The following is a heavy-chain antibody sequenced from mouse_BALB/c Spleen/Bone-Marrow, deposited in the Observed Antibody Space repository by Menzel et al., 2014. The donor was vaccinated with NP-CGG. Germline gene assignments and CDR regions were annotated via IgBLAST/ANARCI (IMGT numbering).Heavy chain of an antibody. J-gene: IGHJ3*01. D-gene: IGHD2-3*01. CDR3: SRLGYYGGFAY. V-gene: IGHV4-1*02. Sequence: VQLQQSGGGLVHPGGSLKLSCAASGFDFSRYWMGWVRQAPGKGLEWIGEINPDSSTINYTPSLKDKFIISRDDAKNTLSLQMSKVRSEDTALYYCSRLGYYGGFAYWGQGTLVTVSA. CDR1: GFDFSRYW. CDR2: INPDSSTI.